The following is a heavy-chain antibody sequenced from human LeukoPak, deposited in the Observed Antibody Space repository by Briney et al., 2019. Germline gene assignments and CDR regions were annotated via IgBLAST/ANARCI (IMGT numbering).Heavy chain of an antibody. CDR2: LKEDRTEE. V-gene: IGHV3-7*01. J-gene: IGHJ4*02. CDR1: GFDFSSFS. D-gene: IGHD5-18*01. CDR3: ARMHRYGRC. Sequence: GGSLRLSCAASGFDFSSFSMSWVRQAPGKGLEWVANLKEDRTEEEYLDSVKGRFTIFRDNAKNSLDLQMNSLRAEDTAVYYCARMHRYGRCWGQGIRVTVST.